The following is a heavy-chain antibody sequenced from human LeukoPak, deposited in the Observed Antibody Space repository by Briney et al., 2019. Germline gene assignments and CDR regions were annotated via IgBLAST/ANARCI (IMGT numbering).Heavy chain of an antibody. J-gene: IGHJ5*02. CDR3: ARGLPNIAVESLQFVT. CDR2: VSYDGSNK. V-gene: IGHV3-30*03. CDR1: GFTFSSYG. D-gene: IGHD6-19*01. Sequence: GGSLRLSCAASGFTFSSYGMHWVRQAPGKGLEWVAVVSYDGSNKYYADSVKGRFTISRDNSKNTLYLQMNSLRAEDTAVYYCARGLPNIAVESLQFVTWGQGALFSVSS.